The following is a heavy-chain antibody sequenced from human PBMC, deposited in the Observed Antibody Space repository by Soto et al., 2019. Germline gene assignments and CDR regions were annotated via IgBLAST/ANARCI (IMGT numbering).Heavy chain of an antibody. CDR1: GGTFSNYA. CDR3: ARVEAVAGLYNYHGLDV. D-gene: IGHD6-19*01. CDR2: IVPICGTT. V-gene: IGHV1-69*12. J-gene: IGHJ6*02. Sequence: QVQLVQSGAEVKKPGSSVKVSCKVSGGTFSNYAIDWVRLAPGHGLEWMGGIVPICGTTYYTQKFQGRARIIADDSTTTAYLEMSSLRSEDTAIYYCARVEAVAGLYNYHGLDVWGQGTAVTVSS.